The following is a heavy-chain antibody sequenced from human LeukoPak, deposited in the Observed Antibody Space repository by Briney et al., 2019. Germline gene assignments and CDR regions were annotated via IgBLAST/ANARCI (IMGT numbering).Heavy chain of an antibody. V-gene: IGHV4-34*01. CDR2: INHSGST. J-gene: IGHJ4*02. CDR3: ARGRLMPDSIAVAGQEFDY. Sequence: PSETLSLTCAVYGGSFSGYYWSWIRQPPGKGLEWIGEINHSGSTNYNPSLKSRVTISVDTSKNQFSLKLSSVTAADTAVYYCARGRLMPDSIAVAGQEFDYWGQGTLVTVSS. D-gene: IGHD6-19*01. CDR1: GGSFSGYY.